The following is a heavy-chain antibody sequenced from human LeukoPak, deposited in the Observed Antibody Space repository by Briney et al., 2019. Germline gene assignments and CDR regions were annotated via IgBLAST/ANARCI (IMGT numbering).Heavy chain of an antibody. CDR1: GFTFSSYS. Sequence: GGSLRLSCAASGFTFSSYSMNWVRQAPGKGLEWVSSISSSSSYIYYADSVKGRFTISRDNAKNSLYLQMNSLRAEDTAVYYCARWSRIYGSGSPEDYWGQGTLVTVSS. CDR2: ISSSSSYI. V-gene: IGHV3-21*01. CDR3: ARWSRIYGSGSPEDY. J-gene: IGHJ4*02. D-gene: IGHD3-10*01.